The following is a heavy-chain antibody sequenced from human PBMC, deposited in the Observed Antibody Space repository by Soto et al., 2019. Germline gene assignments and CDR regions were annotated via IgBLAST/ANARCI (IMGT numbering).Heavy chain of an antibody. V-gene: IGHV3-48*03. J-gene: IGHJ6*02. CDR3: VLYWEEWLVLYGMDV. D-gene: IGHD6-19*01. CDR2: ISSSGSTI. CDR1: GFTFSSYE. Sequence: GGSLRLSCAASGFTFSSYEMNWVRQAPGKGLEWVSYISSSGSTIYYADSVKGRFTISRDNAKNSLYLQMNSLRAEDTAGYYCVLYWEEWLVLYGMDVWGQGTTVTVSS.